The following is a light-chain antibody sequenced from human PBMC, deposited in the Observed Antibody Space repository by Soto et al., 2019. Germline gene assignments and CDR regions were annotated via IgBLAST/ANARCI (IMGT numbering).Light chain of an antibody. V-gene: IGKV1-33*01. CDR2: DAS. Sequence: DIQMTQSPSSLSASVGDRVTITCQASEDIRKYLNWYQQKPGKAPKLLFYDASNLEKGGPSRFSGSGSGTEVTQTISSLQPEDIATDYRQQYDTLPMYTFSHRTKLEIK. CDR3: QQYDTLPMYT. J-gene: IGKJ2*01. CDR1: EDIRKY.